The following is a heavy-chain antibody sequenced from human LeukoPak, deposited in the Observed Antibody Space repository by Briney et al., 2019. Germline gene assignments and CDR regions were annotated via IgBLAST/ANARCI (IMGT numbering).Heavy chain of an antibody. V-gene: IGHV3-53*01. D-gene: IGHD4-11*01. Sequence: GGSLRLSCAASGFTVSTNYMSWVRQAPGKGLEWVSVIYSGGSTYYADSVKGRFTISRDNSKNTLYLQMNSLRAEDTAVYYCAMAHSNYPKDRFDPWGQGTLVTVSS. CDR2: IYSGGST. J-gene: IGHJ5*02. CDR3: AMAHSNYPKDRFDP. CDR1: GFTVSTNY.